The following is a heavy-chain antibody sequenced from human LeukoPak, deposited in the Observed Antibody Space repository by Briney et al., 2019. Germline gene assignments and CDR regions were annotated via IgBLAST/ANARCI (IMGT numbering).Heavy chain of an antibody. CDR2: TYYRSKWYH. D-gene: IGHD2-2*01. V-gene: IGHV6-1*01. CDR3: ARVFTSGTSYYFDY. J-gene: IGHJ4*02. Sequence: SQTLSLTCVVSGDSVSSNSVTGNWIRQSPSRGLEWLGRTYYRSKWYHAYAVSGKSRIIIPPDTSKTQYSLQVNSVTPEDAAVYYCARVFTSGTSYYFDYWGQGSLV. CDR1: GDSVSSNSVT.